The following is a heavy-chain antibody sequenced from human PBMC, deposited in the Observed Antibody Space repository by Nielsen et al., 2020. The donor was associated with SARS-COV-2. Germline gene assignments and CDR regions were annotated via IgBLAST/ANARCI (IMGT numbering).Heavy chain of an antibody. CDR1: GFTFSSYD. CDR2: IGTAGDT. V-gene: IGHV3-13*04. Sequence: GESLKISCAASGFTFSSYDMHWVRQATGKGLEWVSAIGTAGDTYYPGSVKGRFTISRENAKNSLYLQMNSLRAGDTAVYYCARNSPLFRNPGYSGSFSAGYYYYGMDVWGQGTTVTVSS. J-gene: IGHJ6*02. CDR3: ARNSPLFRNPGYSGSFSAGYYYYGMDV. D-gene: IGHD1-26*01.